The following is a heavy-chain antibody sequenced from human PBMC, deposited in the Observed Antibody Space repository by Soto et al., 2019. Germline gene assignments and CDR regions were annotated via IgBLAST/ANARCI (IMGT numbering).Heavy chain of an antibody. CDR3: AHRSYNNYLDY. D-gene: IGHD1-26*01. V-gene: IGHV2-5*02. CDR1: GFSISTSGVG. Sequence: QITLKESGPTLVKPTQTLTLTCTFSGFSISTSGVGVGWIRQPPGKALEWLTLIYWDDDKRYSPSLKSRLTITKVTYKNQVVLTITNMDPVDTATYYCAHRSYNNYLDYWGQGTLVTVSS. CDR2: IYWDDDK. J-gene: IGHJ4*02.